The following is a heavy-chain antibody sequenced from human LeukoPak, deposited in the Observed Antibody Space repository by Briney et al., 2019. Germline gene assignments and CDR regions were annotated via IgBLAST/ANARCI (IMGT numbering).Heavy chain of an antibody. J-gene: IGHJ3*02. CDR1: GFTFSSYA. CDR3: AREAPIVVVPAARGGCAFDI. V-gene: IGHV3-23*01. CDR2: ITGSGGNT. Sequence: PGGSLRLSCAASGFTFSSYAMSWVRQAPGKGLEWVSKITGSGGNTYYADSVKGRFTISRDNSKNMLYLQMNSLRAEDTAVYYCAREAPIVVVPAARGGCAFDIWGQGTMVTVSS. D-gene: IGHD2-2*01.